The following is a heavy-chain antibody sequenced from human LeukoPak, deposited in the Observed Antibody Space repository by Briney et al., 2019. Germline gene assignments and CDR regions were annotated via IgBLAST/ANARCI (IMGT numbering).Heavy chain of an antibody. D-gene: IGHD3-10*01. Sequence: ASVKVSCKASGYTFTGYYMHWVRQAPGQGLEWMGWINPNSGGTNYAQKFQGRVTMTRDTSISTAYMELSRLRSDDTAVYYCARDLSSGTPDAFDIWGQGTMVTVSS. CDR2: INPNSGGT. J-gene: IGHJ3*02. CDR1: GYTFTGYY. CDR3: ARDLSSGTPDAFDI. V-gene: IGHV1-2*02.